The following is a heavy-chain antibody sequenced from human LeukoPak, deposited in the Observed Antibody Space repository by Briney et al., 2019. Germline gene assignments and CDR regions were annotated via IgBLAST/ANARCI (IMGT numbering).Heavy chain of an antibody. J-gene: IGHJ3*02. D-gene: IGHD4-17*01. V-gene: IGHV3-23*01. Sequence: GGSLRLSCAASEFTFSSYGMSWVRQAPGKGLEWVSSISGSGGSTQYADSVQGRFAISRDNSKNTLYLQMNSLRVEDTAVYFCARDPNGDYIGTFYMGGRGTIVTVSS. CDR3: ARDPNGDYIGTFYM. CDR2: ISGSGGST. CDR1: EFTFSSYG.